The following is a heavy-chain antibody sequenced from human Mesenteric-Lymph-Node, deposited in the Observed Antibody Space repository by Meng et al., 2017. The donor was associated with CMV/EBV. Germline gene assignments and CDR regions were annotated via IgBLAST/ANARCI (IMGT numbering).Heavy chain of an antibody. CDR3: ARAVGYSNYAYYYYGMDV. J-gene: IGHJ6*02. CDR1: GFTFSSYW. Sequence: GESLKISCAASGFTFSSYWMHWARQAPGKGLVWVSRINSDGSSTSYADSVKGRFTISRDNAKNTLYLQMNSLRAEDTAVYYCARAVGYSNYAYYYYGMDVWGQGTTVTVSS. D-gene: IGHD4-11*01. CDR2: INSDGSST. V-gene: IGHV3-74*01.